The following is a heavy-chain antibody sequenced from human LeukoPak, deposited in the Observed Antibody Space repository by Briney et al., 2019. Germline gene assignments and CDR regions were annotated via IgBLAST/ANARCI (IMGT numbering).Heavy chain of an antibody. V-gene: IGHV1-2*02. CDR1: GYTFTGYY. Sequence: ASVKVSCKASGYTFTGYYLHWVRQAPGLGLEWMGWINPNSGGTNYAQKFQGRVTMTRDTSITTAHMGLSSLRSDDTAVYYCARSEFSNTWPDYWGQGTLVTVSS. CDR2: INPNSGGT. J-gene: IGHJ4*02. D-gene: IGHD6-13*01. CDR3: ARSEFSNTWPDY.